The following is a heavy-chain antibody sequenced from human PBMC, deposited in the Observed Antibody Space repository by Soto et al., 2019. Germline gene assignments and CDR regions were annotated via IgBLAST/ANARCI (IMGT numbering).Heavy chain of an antibody. J-gene: IGHJ6*02. Sequence: QVQLVQSGAEVKKPGSSVKVSCRASGGTFSNYAISWVRQAPGQGLEWMGGIVPAFGTPNYAQNLQGRITITAYDSTTTVYMDLSSLRSEDTAVYYGARGATSFGVAAYSYYGMEVWGQGTTVTVSS. D-gene: IGHD3-3*01. CDR3: ARGATSFGVAAYSYYGMEV. CDR2: IVPAFGTP. CDR1: GGTFSNYA. V-gene: IGHV1-69*01.